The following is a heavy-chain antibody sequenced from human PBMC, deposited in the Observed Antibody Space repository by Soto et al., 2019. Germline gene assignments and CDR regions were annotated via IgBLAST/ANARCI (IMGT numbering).Heavy chain of an antibody. Sequence: QVQLVESGGGVVQPGRSLRLSCAASGFTFSTYGMHWVRQAPGKGLEWVAVIWYDGSTKYYADSVKGRFTISRDNSKKPLFLQVNSLGSEDTAVYYCARGLIGYSLDYWGQGTLVTVSS. CDR1: GFTFSTYG. CDR2: IWYDGSTK. V-gene: IGHV3-33*01. D-gene: IGHD5-18*01. CDR3: ARGLIGYSLDY. J-gene: IGHJ4*02.